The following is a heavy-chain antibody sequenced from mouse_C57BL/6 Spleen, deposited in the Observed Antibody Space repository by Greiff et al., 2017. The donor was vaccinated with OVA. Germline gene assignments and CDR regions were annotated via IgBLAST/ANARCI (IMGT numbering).Heavy chain of an antibody. V-gene: IGHV7-3*01. Sequence: DVKLVESGGGLVQPGGSLSLSCAASGFTFTDYYMSWVRQPPGKALEWLGFISNKANGYTTEYSASVKGRFTISRDNSQSILYLQLKALSAEDSAAYDCARNDCGSSYEGSYYAMDYWGQGTSVTVSS. CDR3: ARNDCGSSYEGSYYAMDY. J-gene: IGHJ4*01. CDR2: ISNKANGYTT. D-gene: IGHD1-1*01. CDR1: GFTFTDYY.